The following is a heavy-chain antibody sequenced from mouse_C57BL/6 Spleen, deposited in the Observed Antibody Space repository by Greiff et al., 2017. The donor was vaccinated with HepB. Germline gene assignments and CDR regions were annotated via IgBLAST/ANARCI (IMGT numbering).Heavy chain of an antibody. CDR2: IYPGDGDT. Sequence: QVQLQQSGPELVQPRASVKISCKASGYAFSSSWLYWVKLRPGTGLEWIGRIYPGDGDTNYNGKFKGKATLTADKSSSTAYMPRSSLTSEDSAFYDCASEGYGSGQFAYWGEGTLVTVSA. CDR3: ASEGYGSGQFAY. CDR1: GYAFSSSW. V-gene: IGHV1-82*01. J-gene: IGHJ3*01. D-gene: IGHD1-1*01.